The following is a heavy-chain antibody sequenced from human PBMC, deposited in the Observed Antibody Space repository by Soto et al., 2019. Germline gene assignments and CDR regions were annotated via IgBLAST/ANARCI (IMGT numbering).Heavy chain of an antibody. D-gene: IGHD6-13*01. J-gene: IGHJ4*02. CDR1: GGSISSYY. V-gene: IGHV4-59*08. CDR3: AILLPPSSWYGVFDY. Sequence: SETLSLSCTVSGGSISSYYWSWIRQPPGKGLEWIGYIYYSGSTNYNPSLKSRVTISVDTSKNQFSLKLSSVTAADTAVYYCAILLPPSSWYGVFDYWGQGTLVTVSS. CDR2: IYYSGST.